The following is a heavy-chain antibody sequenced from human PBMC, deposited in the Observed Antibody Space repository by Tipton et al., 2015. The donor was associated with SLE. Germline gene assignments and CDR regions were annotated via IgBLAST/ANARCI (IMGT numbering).Heavy chain of an antibody. D-gene: IGHD6-19*01. V-gene: IGHV1-18*01. J-gene: IGHJ4*02. CDR2: ISAYNGNT. Sequence: QLVQSGPEVKKPGAGGKVACKASGYTFTSYGLSGGRQAPGQGLEWMGWISAYNGNTNYAQKLQGRVTMTTDTSTSTAYMELRSLRSDDTAVYYCARAAGIAVAGNFDYWGQATLVTVSS. CDR3: ARAAGIAVAGNFDY. CDR1: GYTFTSYG.